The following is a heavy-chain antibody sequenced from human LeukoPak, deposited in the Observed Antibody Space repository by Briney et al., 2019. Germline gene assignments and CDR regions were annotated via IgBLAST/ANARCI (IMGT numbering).Heavy chain of an antibody. CDR2: IKQDGSAK. D-gene: IGHD2-2*02. CDR1: GFTFSSYW. V-gene: IGHV3-7*01. CDR3: ATYCSSTSCYTLFDY. J-gene: IGHJ4*02. Sequence: GGSLRLSCAASGFTFSSYWMSWVRQAPGKGLEWVANIKQDGSAKYYVDSLKGRFTISRDNAKNSLYLQMNSLRAEDTAVYYCATYCSSTSCYTLFDYWGQGTLVTVSS.